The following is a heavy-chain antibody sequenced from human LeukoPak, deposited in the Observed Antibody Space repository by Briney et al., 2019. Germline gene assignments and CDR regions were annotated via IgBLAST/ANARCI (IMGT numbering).Heavy chain of an antibody. Sequence: GGSLRLSCAASGFTFSSYAMSWVRQAPGKGLEWVSAISGSGGSTYHADSVKGRFTISRDNSKNTLYLQLNSLRVEDTAVYYCATSIVGFTYDEHFQHWGQGTLVTVSS. J-gene: IGHJ1*01. V-gene: IGHV3-23*01. CDR3: ATSIVGFTYDEHFQH. CDR2: ISGSGGST. CDR1: GFTFSSYA. D-gene: IGHD1-26*01.